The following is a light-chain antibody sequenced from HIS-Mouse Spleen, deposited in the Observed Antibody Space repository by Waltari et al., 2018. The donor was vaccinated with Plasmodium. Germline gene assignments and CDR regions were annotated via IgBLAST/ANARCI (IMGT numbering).Light chain of an antibody. CDR2: AAS. Sequence: DIQMTQSPSSLSASVGDRVPITCRASQSISSYLNWYQQKPGKAPKLLIYAASSLQSGVPSRFSGSGSGTDFTFTISSLQPEYFATYYCQQSYSTWTFGQGTKVEIK. V-gene: IGKV1-39*01. CDR1: QSISSY. CDR3: QQSYSTWT. J-gene: IGKJ1*01.